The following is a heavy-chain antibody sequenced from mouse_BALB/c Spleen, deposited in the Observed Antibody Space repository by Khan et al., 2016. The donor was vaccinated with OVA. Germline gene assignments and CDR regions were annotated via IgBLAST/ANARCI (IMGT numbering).Heavy chain of an antibody. J-gene: IGHJ2*01. V-gene: IGHV2-3*01. CDR2: IWCDGSI. CDR1: GFSLTSNG. CDR3: AKLRVFYFDY. Sequence: QVQLKQSGPGLVAPSQSLSITCTVSGFSLTSNGVSWVRQPPGKGLEWLGVIWCDGSINYHSVLKSRLSISKDNSKRQVFLKLNSLQTDDTATDYCAKLRVFYFDYWGQGTTLTVSS.